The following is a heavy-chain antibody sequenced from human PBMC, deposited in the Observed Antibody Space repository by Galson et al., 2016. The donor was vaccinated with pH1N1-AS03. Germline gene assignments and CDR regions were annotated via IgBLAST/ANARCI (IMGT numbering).Heavy chain of an antibody. J-gene: IGHJ3*02. CDR3: GRHTFSYDTTDTNRPDAFDI. V-gene: IGHV5-51*01. Sequence: QSGAEVKKPGESLKISCMGSGTSFSFYWIGWVRQLPGQGLAWIGATSTDDSPTKFRPSFERQVTISVDKSITTAFLQCNSLKSPDTALYYCGRHTFSYDTTDTNRPDAFDIWGQGTMVTVFS. CDR2: TSTDDSPT. CDR1: GTSFSFYW. D-gene: IGHD3-22*01.